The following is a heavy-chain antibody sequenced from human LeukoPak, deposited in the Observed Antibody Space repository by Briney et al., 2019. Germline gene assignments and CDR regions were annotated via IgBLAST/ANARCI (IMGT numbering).Heavy chain of an antibody. CDR3: ARSANPGVHDFDP. Sequence: GGSLRLSCAASGFTFSSYAMAWVRQTPGKGLEWLSYISSSSKISYADSVKGRFTISRDNAKNSLYLQMNSLRDEDTAVYYCARSANPGVHDFDPWGQGTLVTVSS. CDR2: ISSSSKI. V-gene: IGHV3-48*02. D-gene: IGHD6-6*01. J-gene: IGHJ5*02. CDR1: GFTFSSYA.